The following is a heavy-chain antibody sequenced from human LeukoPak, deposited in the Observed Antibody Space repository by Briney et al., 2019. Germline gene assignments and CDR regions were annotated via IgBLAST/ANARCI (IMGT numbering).Heavy chain of an antibody. CDR3: ASLSTHDYGDP. CDR2: INSGASTT. D-gene: IGHD4-17*01. Sequence: PGGSLRLSCAASGLTFSSSWMHWVRQAPGKGLMWVSHINSGASTTTYADSVKGRFTISRDNAKNTLYLQMNSLRAEDTAVYYCASLSTHDYGDPWGQGTLVTVSS. CDR1: GLTFSSSW. J-gene: IGHJ4*02. V-gene: IGHV3-74*01.